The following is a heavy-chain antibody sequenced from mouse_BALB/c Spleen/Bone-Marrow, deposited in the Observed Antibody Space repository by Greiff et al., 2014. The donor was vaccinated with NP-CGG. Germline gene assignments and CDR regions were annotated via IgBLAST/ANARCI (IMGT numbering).Heavy chain of an antibody. CDR3: SWSTWAAWFAY. J-gene: IGHJ3*01. Sequence: DVMLVESGGGLVKSGGSMKLSCAASGFTFSDAWMDWVRQSPEKGLEWVAEIRSKASNHATYYAESVKGRFAISRDDSKNSNYLQINNLRAEDTGIYYCSWSTWAAWFAYWGQGTLVTVSS. CDR2: IRSKASNHAT. CDR1: GFTFSDAW. D-gene: IGHD4-1*01. V-gene: IGHV6-6*01.